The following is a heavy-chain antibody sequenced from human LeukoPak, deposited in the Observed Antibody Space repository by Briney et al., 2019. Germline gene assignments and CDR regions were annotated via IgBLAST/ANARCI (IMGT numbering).Heavy chain of an antibody. Sequence: SGTLSLTCSVSGGSVTSYYWSWIRQPAGKGLEWIGRLYTSGSTNYNPSLKSRVTMSADTSKNEVSLKLNSVTAADTAVYYCARDSPPVDFWTGYGDYYYMDVWGKGTTVTVSS. CDR1: GGSVTSYY. V-gene: IGHV4-4*07. CDR3: ARDSPPVDFWTGYGDYYYMDV. CDR2: LYTSGST. J-gene: IGHJ6*03. D-gene: IGHD3/OR15-3a*01.